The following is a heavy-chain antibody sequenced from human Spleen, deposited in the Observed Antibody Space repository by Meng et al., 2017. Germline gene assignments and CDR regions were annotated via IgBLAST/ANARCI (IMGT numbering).Heavy chain of an antibody. CDR1: GLTFSGSD. CDR3: TVYTTGHI. D-gene: IGHD1-1*01. J-gene: IGHJ3*02. V-gene: IGHV3-73*01. CDR2: IRTKANRYAT. Sequence: GESLKISCAASGLTFSGSDVHWVRQASGKGLEWIGRIRTKANRYATAYGPSVKGMFTISRDDSKNTAFLQMNSLKTEDTALYYCTVYTTGHIWGQGTRVTVSS.